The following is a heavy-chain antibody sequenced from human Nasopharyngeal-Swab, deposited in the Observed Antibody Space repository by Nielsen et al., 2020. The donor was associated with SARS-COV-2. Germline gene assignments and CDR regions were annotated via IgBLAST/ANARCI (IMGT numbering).Heavy chain of an antibody. CDR1: GFTFDDYA. Sequence: SLKISCAASGFTFDDYAMHWVRQAPGKGLEWGSVLSWNSGSIGYADSVKGRFTISRDNAKNSLYLQMNSLRAEDTALYYCAKLAFVGTTYDAFDIWGQGTMVTVSS. D-gene: IGHD7-27*01. J-gene: IGHJ3*02. CDR2: LSWNSGSI. CDR3: AKLAFVGTTYDAFDI. V-gene: IGHV3-9*01.